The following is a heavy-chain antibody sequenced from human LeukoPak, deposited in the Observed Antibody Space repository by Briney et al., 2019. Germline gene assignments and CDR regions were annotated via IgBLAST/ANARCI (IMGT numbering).Heavy chain of an antibody. CDR2: INPQSGAT. J-gene: IGHJ4*02. Sequence: ASVKVPCKASGYPFSDFYVHWARQAPGQGPEWMAWINPQSGATNYAQKFQGRVTMTRDMSIRTVYMELTSLRSDDTALYFCARGGNDSNLYFPYWGQGALVTVSS. D-gene: IGHD3-22*01. V-gene: IGHV1-2*02. CDR1: GYPFSDFY. CDR3: ARGGNDSNLYFPY.